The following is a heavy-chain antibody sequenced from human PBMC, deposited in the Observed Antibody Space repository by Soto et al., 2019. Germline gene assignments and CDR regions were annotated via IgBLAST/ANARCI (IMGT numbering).Heavy chain of an antibody. V-gene: IGHV3-64D*06. CDR3: VKDAFSPYYYYYYGMDV. CDR2: ISSNGGST. Sequence: PGGSLRLSCSASGFTFSSYAMHWVRQAPGKGLEYVSAISSNGGSTYYADSVKGRFTISRDNSRNTLYLQMSSLRAEDTAVYYCVKDAFSPYYYYYYGMDVWGQGTTVTVSS. J-gene: IGHJ6*02. D-gene: IGHD3-3*02. CDR1: GFTFSSYA.